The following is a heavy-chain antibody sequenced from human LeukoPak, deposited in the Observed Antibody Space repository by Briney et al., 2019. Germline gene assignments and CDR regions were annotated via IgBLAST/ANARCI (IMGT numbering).Heavy chain of an antibody. V-gene: IGHV4-61*02. D-gene: IGHD3-22*01. CDR3: ARAPNYYDSSGESDDAFDI. Sequence: TSETLSLTCTVSGGSISSGSYYWSWIRQPDGKGLEWIGRIYTSGSTNYNPSLKSRVTISVDTSKNQFSLKLSSVTAADTAVYYCARAPNYYDSSGESDDAFDIWGQGTMVTVSS. CDR2: IYTSGST. J-gene: IGHJ3*02. CDR1: GGSISSGSYY.